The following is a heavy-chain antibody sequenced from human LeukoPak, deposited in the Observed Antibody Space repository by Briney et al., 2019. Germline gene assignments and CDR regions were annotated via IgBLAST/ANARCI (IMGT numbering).Heavy chain of an antibody. CDR2: ISAYNGNT. J-gene: IGHJ4*02. Sequence: ASVKVSCRASGYTFTSDGISWVRQAPGQGLEWMGWISAYNGNTNYAQKLQGRVTMTTDTSTSTAYMELRSLRSDDTAVYYCARVYGITGTTARREPFDYWGQGTLVTVSS. D-gene: IGHD1-7*01. CDR3: ARVYGITGTTARREPFDY. CDR1: GYTFTSDG. V-gene: IGHV1-18*01.